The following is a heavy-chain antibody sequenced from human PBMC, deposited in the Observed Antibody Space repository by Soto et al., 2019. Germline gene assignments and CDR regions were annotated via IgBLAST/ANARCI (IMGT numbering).Heavy chain of an antibody. Sequence: SETLSLTCAVYGGSFSGYYWSWIRQPPGKGLEWIGEINHSGSTNYNPSLKSRVTISVDTSKNQFSLKLSSVTAADTAVYYCARGRTYYYGSGSRYFDYWGQGTLVTVSS. CDR3: ARGRTYYYGSGSRYFDY. D-gene: IGHD3-10*01. J-gene: IGHJ4*02. V-gene: IGHV4-34*01. CDR1: GGSFSGYY. CDR2: INHSGST.